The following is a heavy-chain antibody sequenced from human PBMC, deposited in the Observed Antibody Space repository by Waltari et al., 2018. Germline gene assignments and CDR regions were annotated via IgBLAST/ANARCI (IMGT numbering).Heavy chain of an antibody. Sequence: QVQLQESGPGLVKPSETLSLTCTVSGGSISSHYWSWIRQPPGKGLEWIGYIYYSGSTNYNPSLKSRVTISVDPSKNQFSLKLSSVTAADTAVYYCARGSAAAGKVGAFDIWGQGTMVTVSS. CDR3: ARGSAAAGKVGAFDI. CDR1: GGSISSHY. J-gene: IGHJ3*02. V-gene: IGHV4-59*11. CDR2: IYYSGST. D-gene: IGHD6-13*01.